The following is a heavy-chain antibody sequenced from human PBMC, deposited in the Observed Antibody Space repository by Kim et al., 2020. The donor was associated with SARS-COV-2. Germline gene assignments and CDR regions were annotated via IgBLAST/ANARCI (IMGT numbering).Heavy chain of an antibody. V-gene: IGHV3-23*01. CDR2: ISGSGGST. D-gene: IGHD3-3*01. Sequence: GGSLRLSCAASGFTFSSYAMSWVRQAPGKGLEWVSAISGSGGSTYYADSVKGRFTISRDNSKNTLYLQMNSLRAEDTAVYYCAKDVGYKRRFWSGYHLAPYGMDVWGQGTTVTVSS. CDR3: AKDVGYKRRFWSGYHLAPYGMDV. J-gene: IGHJ6*02. CDR1: GFTFSSYA.